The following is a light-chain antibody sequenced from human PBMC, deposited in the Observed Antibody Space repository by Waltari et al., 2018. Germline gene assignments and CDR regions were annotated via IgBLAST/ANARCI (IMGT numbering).Light chain of an antibody. CDR3: CSYAGSSTWV. V-gene: IGLV2-23*01. J-gene: IGLJ3*02. Sequence: QSALTQPASVSGSPGQSITISCTGTSSDVGSHNLASWYQQHPGKAPKRMIYEGSKRPSGVSNRFSGSKSGNTASLTISGLQAEDEADYYCCSYAGSSTWVFGGGTKLTVL. CDR1: SSDVGSHNL. CDR2: EGS.